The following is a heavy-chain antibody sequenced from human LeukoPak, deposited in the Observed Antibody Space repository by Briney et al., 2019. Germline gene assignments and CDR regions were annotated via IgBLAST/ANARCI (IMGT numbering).Heavy chain of an antibody. V-gene: IGHV4-34*01. J-gene: IGHJ4*02. CDR1: GGSFSGYY. Sequence: SETLSLTCAVYGGSFSGYYWSWIRQPPGKGLEWIGEINHSGSTNYNPSLKSRDTISVDTSKNQFSLKLSSVTAADTAVYYCARGSDCSSTSCYANFDYWGQGTLVTVSS. D-gene: IGHD2-2*01. CDR3: ARGSDCSSTSCYANFDY. CDR2: INHSGST.